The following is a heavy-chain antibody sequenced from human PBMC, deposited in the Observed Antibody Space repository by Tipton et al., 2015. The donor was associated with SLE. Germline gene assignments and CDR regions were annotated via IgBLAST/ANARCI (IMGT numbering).Heavy chain of an antibody. Sequence: LRLSCSVSGGSIRTYYWSWIRQTPGKGLEWIGYMYYSGITNYNPSLYSRVSISVDTSRNQFSLKMNSVTAADTAIYYCARGSLTVVQGIKETKTRRYKWFDPWGQGTLVTVSS. CDR3: ARGSLTVVQGIKETKTRRYKWFDP. V-gene: IGHV4-59*01. J-gene: IGHJ5*02. CDR2: MYYSGIT. CDR1: GGSIRTYY. D-gene: IGHD3-10*01.